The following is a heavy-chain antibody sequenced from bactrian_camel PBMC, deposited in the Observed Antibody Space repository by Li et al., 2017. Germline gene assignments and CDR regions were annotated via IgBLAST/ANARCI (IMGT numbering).Heavy chain of an antibody. CDR2: INNGGSTS. CDR1: GIDFNYWA. CDR3: AAMVTTGCSVSPETFRW. V-gene: IGHV3S40*01. J-gene: IGHJ4*01. D-gene: IGHD3*01. Sequence: VESGGDLVQSGRSLTLSCATSGIDFNYWAMNWVRLIPGKGLEWVALINNGGSTSWYSDFAKGRFTISRADNTLYLQMNDLKPEDSAMYYRAAMVTTGCSVSPETFRWWGQGTQVTVS.